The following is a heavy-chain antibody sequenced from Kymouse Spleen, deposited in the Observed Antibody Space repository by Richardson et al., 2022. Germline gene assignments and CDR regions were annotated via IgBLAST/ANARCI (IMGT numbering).Heavy chain of an antibody. CDR1: GFTFSSYG. CDR3: AKKAGITGTTNYGMDV. Sequence: QVQLVESGGGVVQPGRSLRLSCAASGFTFSSYGMHWVRQAPGKGLEWVAVISYDGSNKYYADSVKGRFTISRDNSKNTLYLQMNSLRAEDTAVYYCAKKAGITGTTNYGMDVWGQGTTVTVSS. V-gene: IGHV3-30*18. J-gene: IGHJ6*02. CDR2: ISYDGSNK. D-gene: IGHD1-7*01.